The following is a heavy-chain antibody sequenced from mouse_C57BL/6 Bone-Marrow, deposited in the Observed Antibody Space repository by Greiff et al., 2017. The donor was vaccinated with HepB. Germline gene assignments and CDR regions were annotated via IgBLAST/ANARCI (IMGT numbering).Heavy chain of an antibody. V-gene: IGHV1-59*01. CDR2: IDPSDSYT. J-gene: IGHJ2*01. CDR1: GYTFTSYW. Sequence: QVQLQQPGAELVRPGTSVKLSCKASGYTFTSYWMHWVKQRPGQGLDWIGVIDPSDSYTNYNQKFKGKATLTVDTSSSTAYMQLSSLTSEDSAVYYCARTYYSNYVDYWGQGTTLTVSS. D-gene: IGHD2-5*01. CDR3: ARTYYSNYVDY.